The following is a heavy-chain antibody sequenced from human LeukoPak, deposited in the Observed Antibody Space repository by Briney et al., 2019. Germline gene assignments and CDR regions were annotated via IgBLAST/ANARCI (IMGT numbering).Heavy chain of an antibody. CDR1: GFTFRNCA. V-gene: IGHV3-23*01. CDR3: AKHVSGSLFYFDY. J-gene: IGHJ4*02. Sequence: GGSLRLSSAASGFTFRNCAMSWVRQAPGKGLEWVSGISGTGYNTYYADSVKGRFTISRDNSKNTLYLQMNSLGAEDTAVYYCAKHVSGSLFYFDYWGQRTLVTVSS. D-gene: IGHD3-10*01. CDR2: ISGTGYNT.